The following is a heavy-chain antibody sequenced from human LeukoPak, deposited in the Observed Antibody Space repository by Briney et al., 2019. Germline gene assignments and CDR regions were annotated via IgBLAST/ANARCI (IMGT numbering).Heavy chain of an antibody. J-gene: IGHJ4*02. CDR1: GFTVSSNY. CDR3: AREHTSGTYYIDY. Sequence: GGSLRLSCAASGFTVSSNYMSWVRQAPGKGLEWVSVIYSGGSTYYADSVKGRFTISRDNSKNTLYLQMNSLRAEDTAVYYCAREHTSGTYYIDYWGQGTLVTVSS. V-gene: IGHV3-66*01. CDR2: IYSGGST. D-gene: IGHD1-26*01.